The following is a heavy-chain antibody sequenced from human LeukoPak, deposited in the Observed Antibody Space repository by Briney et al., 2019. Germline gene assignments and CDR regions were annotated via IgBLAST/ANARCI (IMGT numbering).Heavy chain of an antibody. CDR3: ARGSPPRRNYDSSGYYSYYFDY. V-gene: IGHV1-18*01. Sequence: ASVKVSCKASGYTFTSYDINWVRQATGQGLEWMGWISAYNGHTKNAQKFQGRVTMTTDTSTSTVNMELRSLRSDDTAVYYCARGSPPRRNYDSSGYYSYYFDYWGQGTLVTVSS. J-gene: IGHJ4*02. CDR2: ISAYNGHT. D-gene: IGHD3-22*01. CDR1: GYTFTSYD.